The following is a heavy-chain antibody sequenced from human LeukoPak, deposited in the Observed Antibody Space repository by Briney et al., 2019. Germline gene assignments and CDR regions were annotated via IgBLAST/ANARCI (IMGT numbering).Heavy chain of an antibody. Sequence: GGSLRLSCAASGFTFSSYGMHWVRQAPGKGLEWVAVSWYDGSSKYYADSVKGRFTISRDNSKDTLYMQVNSLRAEDTAVYYCAKEGGGYGDPDAFDIWGQGTMVTVSS. J-gene: IGHJ3*02. CDR1: GFTFSSYG. CDR2: SWYDGSSK. V-gene: IGHV3-33*06. CDR3: AKEGGGYGDPDAFDI. D-gene: IGHD4-17*01.